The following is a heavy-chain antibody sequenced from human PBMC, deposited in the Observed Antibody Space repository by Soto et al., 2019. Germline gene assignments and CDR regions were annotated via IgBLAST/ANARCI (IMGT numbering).Heavy chain of an antibody. Sequence: SETLSLTCTVSGGSISSSSYYWGWIRQPPGKGLEWIGSIYYSGSTYYNPSLKSRVTISVDTSKNQFSLKLSSVTAADTAVYYCARQGKYSSSWCPDYWGQGTLVTVSS. V-gene: IGHV4-39*01. J-gene: IGHJ4*02. CDR2: IYYSGST. D-gene: IGHD6-13*01. CDR1: GGSISSSSYY. CDR3: ARQGKYSSSWCPDY.